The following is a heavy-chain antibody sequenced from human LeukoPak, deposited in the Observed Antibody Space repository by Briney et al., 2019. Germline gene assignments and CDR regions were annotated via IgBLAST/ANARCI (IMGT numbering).Heavy chain of an antibody. CDR1: GHSFTSYY. Sequence: ASVKVSCKASGHSFTSYYMHWVRQAPGQGLEWMGLINPSGSSTTYAQRFQGRVTMTRDISTSTDYMELTSLTSDDTAMYYCARDNSVGETAWWFDPWGQGTLVTVSS. D-gene: IGHD1-26*01. V-gene: IGHV1-46*01. CDR2: INPSGSST. CDR3: ARDNSVGETAWWFDP. J-gene: IGHJ5*02.